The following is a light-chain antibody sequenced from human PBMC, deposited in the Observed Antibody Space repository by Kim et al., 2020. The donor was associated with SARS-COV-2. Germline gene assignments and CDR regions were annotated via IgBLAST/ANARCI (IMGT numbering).Light chain of an antibody. CDR3: QVWDSSDDHHVV. J-gene: IGLJ2*01. CDR1: NIGTKS. Sequence: GKTTRITCGGNNIGTKSVHWYQQRPGQAPVLVISYDRDRPSGIPERISGSNSGNTATLTISRVEAGGEADYYCQVWDSSDDHHVVFGGGTQLTVL. CDR2: YDR. V-gene: IGLV3-21*04.